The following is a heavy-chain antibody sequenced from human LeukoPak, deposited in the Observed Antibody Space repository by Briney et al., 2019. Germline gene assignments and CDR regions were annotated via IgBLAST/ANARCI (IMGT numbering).Heavy chain of an antibody. V-gene: IGHV3-23*01. Sequence: GGSLRLSCAASGFTFSSCAMSWVRQAPGKGLGCVSTISESDGRTYYADSVKGRFTISRDNSNNRLYLEMNSLRAEDTAVYYCAKWMTTATTSDYWGQGTLVTVSS. CDR3: AKWMTTATTSDY. D-gene: IGHD4-17*01. J-gene: IGHJ4*02. CDR1: GFTFSSCA. CDR2: ISESDGRT.